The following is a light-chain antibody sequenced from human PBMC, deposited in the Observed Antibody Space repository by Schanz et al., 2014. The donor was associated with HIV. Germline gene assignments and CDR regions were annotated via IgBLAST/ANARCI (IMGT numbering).Light chain of an antibody. V-gene: IGLV1-44*01. CDR1: RSNFRSNA. CDR2: NTF. CDR3: ATWDDSLDGWV. J-gene: IGLJ3*02. Sequence: QSVLTQPPSASGTPGQRVTISCSGSRSNFRSNAVNWYQQLPGTPPRLVIYNTFHRPSGVPDRFSGSQSGTSASLAISGLQSEDESDFFCATWDDSLDGWVFGGGTKLTVL.